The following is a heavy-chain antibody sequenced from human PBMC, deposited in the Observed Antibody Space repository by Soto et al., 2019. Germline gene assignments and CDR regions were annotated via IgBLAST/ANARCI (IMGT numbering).Heavy chain of an antibody. J-gene: IGHJ6*02. D-gene: IGHD4-17*01. Sequence: QVQLVESGGGVVQPGRSLRLSCAASGFTFSSYAMHWVRQAPGKGLEWVAVISYDGSNKYYADSVKDRFTISRDNSKNTLYLQMNSLRAEDTAVYYCARNGDYMVAYYYGMDVWGQGTTVTVSS. CDR3: ARNGDYMVAYYYGMDV. CDR2: ISYDGSNK. CDR1: GFTFSSYA. V-gene: IGHV3-30-3*01.